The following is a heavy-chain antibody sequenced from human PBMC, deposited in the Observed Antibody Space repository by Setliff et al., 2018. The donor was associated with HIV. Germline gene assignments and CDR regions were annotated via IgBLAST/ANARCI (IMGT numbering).Heavy chain of an antibody. CDR2: INGDGSST. D-gene: IGHD3-3*01. Sequence: GGSLRLSCGASGFTFSSFAMNWVRHAPGKGLEWVSRINGDGSSTNYADSVKGRFTISRDNAKNTLYLQMNSLRAEDTAVYYCARDRDYDFWSGYYSNDAFDIWGQGTTVTVSS. J-gene: IGHJ3*02. V-gene: IGHV3-74*01. CDR3: ARDRDYDFWSGYYSNDAFDI. CDR1: GFTFSSFA.